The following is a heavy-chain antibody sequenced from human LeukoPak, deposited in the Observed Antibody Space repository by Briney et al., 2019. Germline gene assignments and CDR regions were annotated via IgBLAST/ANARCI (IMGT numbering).Heavy chain of an antibody. D-gene: IGHD1-26*01. CDR1: RFTFSSYG. CDR3: ANDDGGSSYFDP. V-gene: IGHV3-33*06. CDR2: IWYDGSNK. J-gene: IGHJ4*02. Sequence: GGSLRLSCVATRFTFSSYGMHWVRQAPGKGLEWVALIWYDGSNKFYADCVKGRFTISRDNSKNTQYLQMNCLRAEDTAVYYCANDDGGSSYFDPWGQGTLVTVSS.